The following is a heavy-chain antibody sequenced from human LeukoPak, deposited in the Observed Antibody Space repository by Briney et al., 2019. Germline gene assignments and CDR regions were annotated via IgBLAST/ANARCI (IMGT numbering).Heavy chain of an antibody. CDR1: GGTFSSYA. J-gene: IGHJ4*02. D-gene: IGHD2/OR15-2a*01. CDR2: MSPDSGNT. V-gene: IGHV1-8*03. Sequence: GASVKVSCKASGGTFSSYAISWVRQATGLGLEWMGWMSPDSGNTGYAQKFQGRVTITRNISISTAYMELSSLRSEDTAVYYCARGRKLRGFLRVLLHQYHSDSWGQGTLVTVSS. CDR3: ARGRKLRGFLRVLLHQYHSDS.